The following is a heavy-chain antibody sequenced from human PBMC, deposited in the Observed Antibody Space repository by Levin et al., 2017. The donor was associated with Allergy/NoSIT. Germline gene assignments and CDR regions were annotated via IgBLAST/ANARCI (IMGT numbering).Heavy chain of an antibody. D-gene: IGHD1-1*01. V-gene: IGHV3-23*01. J-gene: IGHJ4*02. CDR2: ISASGGRT. Sequence: SCAASGFTFSSYAMSWVRQAPGKGLEWVSGISASGGRTYYAAFVKGRFTISRDGSENTLFLHMNGLRAEDTGLYYCAKRCSSGDTGTLVPCFDSWGQGTLVTVSS. CDR1: GFTFSSYA. CDR3: AKRCSSGDTGTLVPCFDS.